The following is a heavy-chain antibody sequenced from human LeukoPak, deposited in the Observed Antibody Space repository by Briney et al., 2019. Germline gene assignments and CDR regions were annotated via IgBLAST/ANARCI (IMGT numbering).Heavy chain of an antibody. CDR2: IYHSGST. D-gene: IGHD2-2*01. Sequence: SGTLSLTCAVSGGSISSSNWWSWVRQPPGKGLEWIGEIYHSGSTNYNPSLKSRVTLSVDKSKNQFSLKLSSVTAADTAVYYCARDDHIVVVPAAMNSGGYYYYYGMDVWGKGTTVTVSS. CDR1: GGSISSSNW. CDR3: ARDDHIVVVPAAMNSGGYYYYYGMDV. J-gene: IGHJ6*04. V-gene: IGHV4-4*02.